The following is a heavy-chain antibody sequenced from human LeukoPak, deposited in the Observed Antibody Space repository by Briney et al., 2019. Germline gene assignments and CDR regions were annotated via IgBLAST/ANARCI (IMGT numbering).Heavy chain of an antibody. CDR3: ASGYGSGPYYKGYFDY. Sequence: GGSLRLSCSASGFTFSRNAMHWVSHAPGKGLEFVSAISNDGAKKYYADSEKGRFTISRDNSKNTLYLQMSSLRAEDTAVYYCASGYGSGPYYKGYFDYWGQGTLVTVSS. V-gene: IGHV3-64D*09. CDR2: ISNDGAKK. D-gene: IGHD3-10*01. J-gene: IGHJ4*02. CDR1: GFTFSRNA.